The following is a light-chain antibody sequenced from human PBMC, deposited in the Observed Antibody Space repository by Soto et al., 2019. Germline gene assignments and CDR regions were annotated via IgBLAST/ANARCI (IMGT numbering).Light chain of an antibody. J-gene: IGLJ1*01. Sequence: QSVLTQPASVSGSPGQSITISCTGTSRDVGGYNYVSWYQQHPGKAPKVMIYEVSNRPSGVSSRFSGSKSGNTASLTISGLQDDDEADYYCRSYTSSSTVVFGVGTKLTVL. CDR2: EVS. V-gene: IGLV2-14*01. CDR1: SRDVGGYNY. CDR3: RSYTSSSTVV.